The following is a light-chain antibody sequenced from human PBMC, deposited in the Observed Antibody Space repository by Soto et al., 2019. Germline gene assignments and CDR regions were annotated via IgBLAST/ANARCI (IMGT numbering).Light chain of an antibody. V-gene: IGKV3-15*01. CDR3: QQYNNWPYT. CDR2: GAS. CDR1: QSVSSN. Sequence: EIVMTQSPATLSVSPGERATLSCRASQSVSSNLAWYQQKPGQAPRLLIYGASTRATGIPARFSGSRSGTEFTLTFSRLQSEDFAVYYCQQYNNWPYTFGQGTKLEIK. J-gene: IGKJ2*01.